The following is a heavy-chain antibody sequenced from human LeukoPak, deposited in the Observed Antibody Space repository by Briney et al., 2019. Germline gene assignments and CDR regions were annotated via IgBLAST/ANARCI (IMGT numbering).Heavy chain of an antibody. D-gene: IGHD5-12*01. Sequence: ASVKVSCKASGYTFTGYYMHWVRQAPGRGLERMGRINPNSGGTNYAQKFQGRVTMTRDTSISTAYMELSRLRSDDTAVYYCARDDSGYDGYYYYMDVWGKGTTVTVSS. J-gene: IGHJ6*03. CDR1: GYTFTGYY. CDR2: INPNSGGT. CDR3: ARDDSGYDGYYYYMDV. V-gene: IGHV1-2*06.